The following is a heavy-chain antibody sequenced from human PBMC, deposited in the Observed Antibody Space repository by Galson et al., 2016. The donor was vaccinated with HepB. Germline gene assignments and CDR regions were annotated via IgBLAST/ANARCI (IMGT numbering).Heavy chain of an antibody. CDR2: INPRDSVT. CDR3: ARADRHIAVAGYYYYYYMAV. V-gene: IGHV5-51*01. CDR1: GYKFINYW. J-gene: IGHJ6*03. D-gene: IGHD6-19*01. Sequence: QSGAEVKKPGESLKISCKVSGYKFINYWIAWVRQVPGGGLEWMGIINPRDSVTRYSPSFQGQVTVSVDKSINTAYLQWSSLKASDTATYYCARADRHIAVAGYYYYYYMAVWGKGTTVSVSS.